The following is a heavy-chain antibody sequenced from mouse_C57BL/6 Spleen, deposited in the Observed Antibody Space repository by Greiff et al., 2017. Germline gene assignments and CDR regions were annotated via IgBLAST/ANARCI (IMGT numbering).Heavy chain of an antibody. J-gene: IGHJ2*01. CDR3: ASGPYDYDGGRYIDY. CDR2: ISSGGSYT. Sequence: EVQGVESGGDLVKPGGSLKLSCAASGFTFSSYGMSWVRQTPDKRLEWVATISSGGSYTYYPASVKGRFTISRDNAKNTLYLQMSSLKSEDTAMYYGASGPYDYDGGRYIDYWGQGTTLTVSS. D-gene: IGHD2-4*01. V-gene: IGHV5-6*01. CDR1: GFTFSSYG.